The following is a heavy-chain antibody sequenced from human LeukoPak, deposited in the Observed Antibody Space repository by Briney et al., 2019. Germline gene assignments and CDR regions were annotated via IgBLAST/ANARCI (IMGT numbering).Heavy chain of an antibody. CDR1: GFTFSSYG. CDR3: AKGRLDYYGSGSYYGYYYYMDV. Sequence: GGSLRLSCAASGFTFSSYGMSWVRQAPGKGLEWVSAISGSGGSTYYADSVKGRFTISRDNSKNTLYLQMNSLRAEDTAVYYCAKGRLDYYGSGSYYGYYYYMDVWGKGTTVTISS. D-gene: IGHD3-10*01. V-gene: IGHV3-23*01. CDR2: ISGSGGST. J-gene: IGHJ6*03.